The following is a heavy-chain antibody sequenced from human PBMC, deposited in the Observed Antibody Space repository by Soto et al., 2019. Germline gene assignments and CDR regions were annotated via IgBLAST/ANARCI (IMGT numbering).Heavy chain of an antibody. Sequence: EVQLLESGGGLVQPGGSLRLSCAASGFTFSSYAMSWVRQAPGKGLEWVSAISGSGGSTYYADSVKGRFTISRDNSENTLYLQMYSLRAEDTAVYYCANTVIAVAGTDDYWGQGTLVTVSS. J-gene: IGHJ4*02. D-gene: IGHD6-19*01. CDR1: GFTFSSYA. V-gene: IGHV3-23*01. CDR2: ISGSGGST. CDR3: ANTVIAVAGTDDY.